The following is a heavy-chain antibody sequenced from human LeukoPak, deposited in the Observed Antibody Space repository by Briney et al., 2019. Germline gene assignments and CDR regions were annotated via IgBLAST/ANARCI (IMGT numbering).Heavy chain of an antibody. V-gene: IGHV3-33*01. J-gene: IGHJ4*02. Sequence: GGSLRLSCAASGFTFSSYGMHWVRQAPGKGLEWVAVLWYDGSNKYYADSVKGRFTISRDNSKNTLYLQMNSLRAEDTALYYCARDSTGYYSLDYWGQGTLVTVSS. CDR2: LWYDGSNK. CDR3: ARDSTGYYSLDY. CDR1: GFTFSSYG. D-gene: IGHD3-22*01.